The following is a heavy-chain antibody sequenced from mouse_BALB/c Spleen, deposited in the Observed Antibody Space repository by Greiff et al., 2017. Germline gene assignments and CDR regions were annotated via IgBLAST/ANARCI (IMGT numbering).Heavy chain of an antibody. CDR1: GFNIKDTY. CDR3: ARGAYSRYAMEN. Sequence: EVKLMESGAELVKPGASVKLSCTASGFNIKDTYMHWVKQRPEQGLEWIGRIDPANGNTKYDPKFQGKATITADTSSNTAYLQLSSLTSEDTAVYYSARGAYSRYAMENRGEGNSVTASS. J-gene: IGHJ4*01. V-gene: IGHV14-3*02. CDR2: IDPANGNT.